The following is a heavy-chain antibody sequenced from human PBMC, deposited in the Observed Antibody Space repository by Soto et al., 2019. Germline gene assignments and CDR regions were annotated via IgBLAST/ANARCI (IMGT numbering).Heavy chain of an antibody. CDR1: GFTFDDYA. J-gene: IGHJ6*01. D-gene: IGHD3-9*01. Sequence: EVQLVESGGGLVQPGRSLRLSCAASGFTFDDYAMHWVRQSPGKGLVWVSGISWNSGSIGYADSVKGRFTISRDNAKNSLYLHMTSLRAEDTALYYCAKDIVILTGYSPHYYYYGMDVWGQGTTVNVSS. V-gene: IGHV3-9*01. CDR2: ISWNSGSI. CDR3: AKDIVILTGYSPHYYYYGMDV.